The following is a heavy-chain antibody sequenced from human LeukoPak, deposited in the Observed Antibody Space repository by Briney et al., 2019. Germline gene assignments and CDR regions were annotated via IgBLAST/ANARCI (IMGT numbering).Heavy chain of an antibody. CDR1: GFTFSSYA. D-gene: IGHD4-23*01. J-gene: IGHJ4*02. CDR3: AREGALSVVHVRGLWGFDY. CDR2: IIPIFGTA. Sequence: GGSLRLSCAASGFTFSSYAISWVRQAPGQGLEWMGGIIPIFGTANYAQKFQGRVTITADESTSTAYMELSSLRSEDTAVYYCAREGALSVVHVRGLWGFDYWGQGTLVTVSS. V-gene: IGHV1-69*01.